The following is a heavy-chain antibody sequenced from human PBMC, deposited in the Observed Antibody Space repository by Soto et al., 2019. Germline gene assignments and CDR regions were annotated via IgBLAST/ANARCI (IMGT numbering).Heavy chain of an antibody. J-gene: IGHJ4*02. CDR1: GYTFTSYG. CDR3: ARGGPYYDFSSTYKGFDY. CDR2: INPGNGNT. V-gene: IGHV1-3*01. D-gene: IGHD3-3*01. Sequence: ASVKVSCKASGYTFTSYGMNWVRQAPGRGLEWMGWINPGNGNTKYSQKFQGRVIIERDTSASTAYMELSSLRSEDTAVYYCARGGPYYDFSSTYKGFDYWGQGTLVTVSS.